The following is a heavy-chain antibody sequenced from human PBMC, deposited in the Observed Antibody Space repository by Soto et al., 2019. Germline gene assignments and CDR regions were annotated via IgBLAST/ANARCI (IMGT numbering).Heavy chain of an antibody. CDR1: GFTFSNVW. J-gene: IGHJ4*02. V-gene: IGHV3-15*01. CDR2: IKRRADGGTT. Sequence: GGSLRLCCAASGFTFSNVWMSWVRQAPGKGLEWVGRIKRRADGGTTDYATPVRGRFTVSRDDSKNTLYLQMNSLKTEDTAVYYCTAGYCSGGSCYSVVYWGQGTLVTVSS. D-gene: IGHD2-15*01. CDR3: TAGYCSGGSCYSVVY.